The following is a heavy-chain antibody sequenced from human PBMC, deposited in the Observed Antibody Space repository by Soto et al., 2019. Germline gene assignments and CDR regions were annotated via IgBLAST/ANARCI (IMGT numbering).Heavy chain of an antibody. V-gene: IGHV3-49*04. CDR1: GITLSGYA. Sequence: GRAVKLSCTASGITLSGYAMTSVRPPPGKGLDCVSFLRNGAYGGTTEYAASVSGRFTISRDDSKRVVYLQMNSLTTDDTAVYYRTRDSPIFGVVVVHRPSRYYHYYGMDVWGQGTPVTVSS. CDR3: TRDSPIFGVVVVHRPSRYYHYYGMDV. CDR2: LRNGAYGGTT. J-gene: IGHJ6*02. D-gene: IGHD3-3*01.